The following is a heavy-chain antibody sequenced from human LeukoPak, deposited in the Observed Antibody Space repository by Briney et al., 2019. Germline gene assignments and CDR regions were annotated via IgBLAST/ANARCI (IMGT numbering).Heavy chain of an antibody. J-gene: IGHJ4*02. D-gene: IGHD1-1*01. CDR1: GDSVSTNTVD. CDR3: ARGVDTTVNLGIEY. CDR2: TYYRFKWYS. V-gene: IGHV6-1*01. Sequence: SQTLSLTCAISGDSVSTNTVDWNWIRQSPSRGLEWLGRTYYRFKWYSEYAVSVKSRININPDTSKNQFSLQLNSVTPEDTAVYYCARGVDTTVNLGIEYWGEGTLGTVSS.